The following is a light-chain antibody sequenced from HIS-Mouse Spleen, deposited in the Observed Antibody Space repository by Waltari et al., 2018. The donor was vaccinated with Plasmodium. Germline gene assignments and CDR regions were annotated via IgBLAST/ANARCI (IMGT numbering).Light chain of an antibody. CDR1: SSDVGGYNY. Sequence: QSALTQPPSASGSPGQSVTIPCTGTSSDVGGYNYVSWYQPHPAKAPKLMIYEVSKRPSGVPDRFSGSKSGNTASLTVSGLQAEDEADYYCSSYAGSNNWVFGGGTKLTVL. CDR2: EVS. V-gene: IGLV2-8*01. CDR3: SSYAGSNNWV. J-gene: IGLJ3*02.